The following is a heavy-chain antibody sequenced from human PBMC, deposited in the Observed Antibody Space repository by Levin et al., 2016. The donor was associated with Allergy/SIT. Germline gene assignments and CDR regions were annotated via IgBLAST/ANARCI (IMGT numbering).Heavy chain of an antibody. D-gene: IGHD3-22*01. CDR3: AKEVPNSFYFDA. J-gene: IGHJ4*02. Sequence: SETLSLTCAVSGYSISSGYYWGWIRQPPGKGLEWIGSIYHSGSTYYNPSLKSRVTISVDTSKNQFSLKLSSVTAADTAMYYCAKEVPNSFYFDAWGQGTLVTVSS. CDR2: IYHSGST. V-gene: IGHV4-38-2*02. CDR1: GYSISSGYY.